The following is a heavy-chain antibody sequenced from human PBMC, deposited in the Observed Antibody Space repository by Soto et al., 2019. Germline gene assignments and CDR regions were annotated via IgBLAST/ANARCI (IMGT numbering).Heavy chain of an antibody. CDR3: ARLPANDFWSGSFGVDP. CDR2: ISGSGGSA. J-gene: IGHJ5*02. CDR1: GFTFSSYA. D-gene: IGHD3-3*01. Sequence: GGSLRLSCAASGFTFSSYAMSWVRQAPGKGLEWVSAISGSGGSAYYADSVKGRFTISRDNSKNTLYLQWSSLKASDTAMYYCARLPANDFWSGSFGVDPWGQGTLVTVSS. V-gene: IGHV3-23*01.